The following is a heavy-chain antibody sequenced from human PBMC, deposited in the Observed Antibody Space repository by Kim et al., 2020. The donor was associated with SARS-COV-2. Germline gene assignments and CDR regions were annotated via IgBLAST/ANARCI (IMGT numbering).Heavy chain of an antibody. CDR3: ARDCYYYGSGSYGGYCSYDFDV. J-gene: IGHJ6*02. D-gene: IGHD3-10*01. CDR1: GFTFSSYS. V-gene: IGHV3-48*02. Sequence: GGSLRLSCAASGFTFSSYSMNWVRQAPGKGLEWVSYISSSSSTIYYADSVKGRFTISRDNAKNSLSLQMNSLRDEDTAVYYCARDCYYYGSGSYGGYCSYDFDVWGQGTTVTVSS. CDR2: ISSSSSTI.